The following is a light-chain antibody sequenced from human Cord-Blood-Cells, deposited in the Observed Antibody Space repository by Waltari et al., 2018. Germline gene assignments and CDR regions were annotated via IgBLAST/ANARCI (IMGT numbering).Light chain of an antibody. J-gene: IGKJ5*01. V-gene: IGKV1-9*01. CDR3: QQLNSYPIT. CDR1: QGISSY. CDR2: AAS. Sequence: DIQLTQSPSFLSASVGDRVTITCWASQGISSYLAWYQQKPGKAPKLLIYAASTLQSGVPPRFSGSGSGTEFTLTISSLQPEDFATYYCQQLNSYPITFGQGTRLEIK.